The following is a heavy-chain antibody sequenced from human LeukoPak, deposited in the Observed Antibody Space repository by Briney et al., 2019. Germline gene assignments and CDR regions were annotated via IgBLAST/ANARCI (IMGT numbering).Heavy chain of an antibody. CDR3: ARMASRPFVVRTNWFDP. V-gene: IGHV1-2*02. D-gene: IGHD5-24*01. J-gene: IGHJ5*02. CDR2: INPNSGGT. Sequence: WASVKVSCKASGYTFTGYYMHWVRQAPGQRLEWMGWINPNSGGTNYAQKFQGRVTMTRDTSISTAYMELSRLRSDDTAVYYCARMASRPFVVRTNWFDPWGQGTLVTVSS. CDR1: GYTFTGYY.